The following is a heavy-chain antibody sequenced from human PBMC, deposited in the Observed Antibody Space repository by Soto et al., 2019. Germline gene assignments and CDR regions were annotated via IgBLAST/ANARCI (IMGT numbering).Heavy chain of an antibody. V-gene: IGHV4-59*01. CDR3: SRVQHGMGSRLMNGMDV. CDR1: GGSISSYY. J-gene: IGHJ6*02. D-gene: IGHD6-19*01. CDR2: IYYSGST. Sequence: SETLSLTCTASGGSISSYYWSWIRQPPGKGLERIGYIYYSGSTNYNPSLKSRVTISVDTSKNQFSLKLSSVTAADTAVYYCSRVQHGMGSRLMNGMDVWGQGTTVTVSS.